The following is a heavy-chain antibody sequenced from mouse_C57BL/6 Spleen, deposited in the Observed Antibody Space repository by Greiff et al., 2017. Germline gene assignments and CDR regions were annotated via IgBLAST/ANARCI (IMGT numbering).Heavy chain of an antibody. V-gene: IGHV1-54*01. D-gene: IGHD4-1*01. CDR1: GYAFTNYL. CDR2: INPGSGGT. CDR3: ARGLTVIFDY. Sequence: QVQLKESGAELVRPGTSVKVSCKASGYAFTNYLIEWVKQRPGQGLEWIGEINPGSGGTNYNEKLKGKATLTADKSASTAYMQLSSLTSEDSAVYFCARGLTVIFDYWGQGTTLTVSS. J-gene: IGHJ2*01.